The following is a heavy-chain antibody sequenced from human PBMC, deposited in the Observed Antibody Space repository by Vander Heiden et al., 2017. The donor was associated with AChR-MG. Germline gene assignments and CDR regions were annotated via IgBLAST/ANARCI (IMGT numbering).Heavy chain of an antibody. CDR3: AKILTDTSGWENVDF. CDR1: GFTFIAHG. V-gene: IGHV3-30*18. CDR2: ISNDGKNK. D-gene: IGHD6-19*01. J-gene: IGHJ4*02. Sequence: QVQLVESGGGVVRPGRPLRLSCVASGFTFIAHGMHWVRQAPGKGLEWVAFISNDGKNKNYAESVKGRFFISRDNSKNSLSLLVNSLRSEDTAVYFCAKILTDTSGWENVDFWGQGTLVTVSS.